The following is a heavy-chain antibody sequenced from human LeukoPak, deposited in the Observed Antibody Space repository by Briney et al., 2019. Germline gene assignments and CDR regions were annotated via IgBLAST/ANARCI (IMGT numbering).Heavy chain of an antibody. Sequence: SVKVSCKASGGTFSSYAISWVRQDPGQGLEWMGRIIPILGIANYAQKFQGRVTITADKSTSTAYMELSSLRSEDTAVYYCAREDYDILTGYPPTTWGQGTLVTVSS. J-gene: IGHJ5*02. CDR2: IIPILGIA. D-gene: IGHD3-9*01. CDR1: GGTFSSYA. V-gene: IGHV1-69*04. CDR3: AREDYDILTGYPPTT.